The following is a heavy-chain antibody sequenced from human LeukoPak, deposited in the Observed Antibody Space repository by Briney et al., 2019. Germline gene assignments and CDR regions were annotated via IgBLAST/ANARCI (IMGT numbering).Heavy chain of an antibody. J-gene: IGHJ2*01. CDR2: IYYSGST. D-gene: IGHD4-17*01. CDR3: ARDKYGDWGFWYFDL. CDR1: GGSISSYY. Sequence: SETLSLTCTVSGGSISSYYWSWIRQPPGKGLEWIGYIYYSGSTNYNPSLKSRVTISVDTSKNQFSLKLSSVTAADTAVYYCARDKYGDWGFWYFDLWGRGTLVTVSS. V-gene: IGHV4-59*01.